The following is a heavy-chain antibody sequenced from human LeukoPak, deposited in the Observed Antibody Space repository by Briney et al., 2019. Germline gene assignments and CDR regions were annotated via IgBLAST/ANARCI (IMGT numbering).Heavy chain of an antibody. V-gene: IGHV1-2*02. D-gene: IGHD3-10*01. CDR3: ARVGGSGSNSWYFDY. CDR2: INPNSGDT. J-gene: IGHJ4*02. Sequence: PGGSLRLSCAASGYTFTDYYIHWVRQAPGQGLEWMGWINPNSGDTNYAQRFQGRVTMTRDTSISTAYMELTRLRSDDTAVYYCARVGGSGSNSWYFDYWGQGTLVTVSS. CDR1: GYTFTDYY.